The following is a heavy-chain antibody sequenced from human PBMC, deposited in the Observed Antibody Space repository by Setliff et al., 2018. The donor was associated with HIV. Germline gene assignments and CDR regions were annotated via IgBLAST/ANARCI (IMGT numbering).Heavy chain of an antibody. D-gene: IGHD6-19*01. Sequence: ASVNVSCKASGYSFTDYYIHWVRQAPGQGLEWMGRINPNNGGTNYVQRFRGRVTMTRDTSINTAYMELSSLRSDDTAVYYCARTIPLAGSDMDLWGKGTTVTVSS. CDR3: ARTIPLAGSDMDL. J-gene: IGHJ6*03. CDR1: GYSFTDYY. CDR2: INPNNGGT. V-gene: IGHV1-2*06.